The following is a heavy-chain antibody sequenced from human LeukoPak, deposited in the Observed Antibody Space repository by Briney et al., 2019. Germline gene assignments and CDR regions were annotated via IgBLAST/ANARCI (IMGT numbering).Heavy chain of an antibody. CDR3: VVVPAAASSWVDY. D-gene: IGHD2-2*01. CDR2: INPSSGAT. CDR1: GYTFIGYY. V-gene: IGHV1-2*02. J-gene: IGHJ4*02. Sequence: ASMMVSCKASGYTFIGYYIQWVRQDPGQGLEWMGWINPSSGATNYAQRFQGRVTMTRDTSISTAYMELSSLRSDDTAVYYCVVVPAAASSWVDYWGQGTLVTVSS.